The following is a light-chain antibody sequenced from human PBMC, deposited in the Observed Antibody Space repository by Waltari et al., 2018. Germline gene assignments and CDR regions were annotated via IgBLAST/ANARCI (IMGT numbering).Light chain of an antibody. CDR3: QVWDSDSDHPV. V-gene: IGLV3-21*04. J-gene: IGLJ3*02. CDR1: NLERKT. CDR2: YDT. Sequence: SYVLTQPPSVSVAPGNTATLACGGHNLERKTVHWYQQKPGQTPVAVIYYDTERPSGISERFSGSNSGNTATLTISRVEAGDEADYYCQVWDSDSDHPVFGGGTKLTVL.